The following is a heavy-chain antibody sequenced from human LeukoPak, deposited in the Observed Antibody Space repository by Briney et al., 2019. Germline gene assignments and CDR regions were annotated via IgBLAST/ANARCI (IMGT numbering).Heavy chain of an antibody. D-gene: IGHD6-19*01. Sequence: TGGSLRLSCAASGFTFSSYWMHWVRQAPGKGLVWVSRINSDGTTTSYADSVEGRFTISRDNAKNTLYLQMNSLRAEDTAVYYCAKDRVYSSGWYEGAFDIWGQGTMVTVSS. CDR2: INSDGTTT. CDR1: GFTFSSYW. J-gene: IGHJ3*02. CDR3: AKDRVYSSGWYEGAFDI. V-gene: IGHV3-74*01.